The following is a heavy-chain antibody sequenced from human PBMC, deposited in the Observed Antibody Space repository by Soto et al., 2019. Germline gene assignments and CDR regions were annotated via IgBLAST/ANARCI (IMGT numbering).Heavy chain of an antibody. CDR2: IYSGGST. V-gene: IGHV3-66*01. CDR3: ARYCSGGSCYDY. D-gene: IGHD2-15*01. Sequence: EVQLVESGGGLVQPGGSLSLSCAASGFTVSSNYMSWVRQAPGKGLEWVSVIYSGGSTYYADSVKGRFTISRDNSKNTLYLQMNSLRAEDTAVYYCARYCSGGSCYDYWGQGTLVTVSS. CDR1: GFTVSSNY. J-gene: IGHJ4*02.